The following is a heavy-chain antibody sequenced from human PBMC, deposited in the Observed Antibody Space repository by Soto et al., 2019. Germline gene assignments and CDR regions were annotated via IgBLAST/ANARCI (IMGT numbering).Heavy chain of an antibody. CDR3: ARADRIAFEV. J-gene: IGHJ3*01. CDR2: IYSTYGRSST. V-gene: IGHV3-66*01. CDR1: GFSVSEKH. Sequence: EEQLVESGGGLVQLGGSLRLSCAASGFSVSEKHMSWVCQAPGEGLEWVSTIYSTYGRSSTGDADSVEGRFTISRDNSKNTPSLQMNTLRAEDTAVYHCARADRIAFEVWGQGEMVIVSS.